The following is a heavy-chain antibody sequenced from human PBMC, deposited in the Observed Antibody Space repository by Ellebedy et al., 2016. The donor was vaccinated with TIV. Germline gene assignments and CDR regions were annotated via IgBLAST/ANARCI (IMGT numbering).Heavy chain of an antibody. V-gene: IGHV5-10-1*01. CDR3: ARLPRGVDAFDI. D-gene: IGHD3-16*01. CDR1: GYSFTNYW. J-gene: IGHJ3*02. CDR2: IDPSDSYA. Sequence: KVSCKGFGYSFTNYWIVWVRQLPGKGLEWMGRIDPSDSYANYSPSFQGHVTISADKSINTAYLQWSSLKASDTAMYYCARLPRGVDAFDIWGQGTMVTVSS.